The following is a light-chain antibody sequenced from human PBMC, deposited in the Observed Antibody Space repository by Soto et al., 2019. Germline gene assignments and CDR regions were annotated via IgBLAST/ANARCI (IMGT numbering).Light chain of an antibody. V-gene: IGKV4-1*01. J-gene: IGKJ4*01. CDR3: HPYSRVPLT. CDR1: QSVLYSSNNKNY. Sequence: DIVMTQSPDSLAVSLGERATINCKSSQSVLYSSNNKNYLAWYQQKPGQPPKLLIYWASTRESGVPERFSGSGSGTDFPLTISSLQAEDVAVYYCHPYSRVPLTFGGGPKVEIK. CDR2: WAS.